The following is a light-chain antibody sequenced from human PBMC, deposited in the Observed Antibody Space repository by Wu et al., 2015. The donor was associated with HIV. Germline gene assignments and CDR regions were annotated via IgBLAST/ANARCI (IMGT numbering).Light chain of an antibody. J-gene: IGKJ5*01. Sequence: DIQMTQSPSSLSASIGDRVNITCRASQDIFTYLAWYQQTPGKAPRVLIYDASTLQSGVSSRFSGSGSEADFTLTISGLQREDFAVYFCQQLNSFPLTFGQGSRLEI. V-gene: IGKV1-5*01. CDR1: QDIFTY. CDR2: DAS. CDR3: QQLNSFPLT.